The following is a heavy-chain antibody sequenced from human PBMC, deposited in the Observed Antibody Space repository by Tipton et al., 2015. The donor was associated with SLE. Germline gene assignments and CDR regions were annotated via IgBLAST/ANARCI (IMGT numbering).Heavy chain of an antibody. CDR1: GGSISSGDYY. Sequence: TLSLTCTVSGGSISSGDYYWSWFRQPPGKGLEWIGYIYDSGSTYYNPALKSRVTISIQTSKNQFSLKLSSVTAADTAVYYCARAFFSGSPGFEHWGQGTLVTVSS. CDR2: IYDSGST. D-gene: IGHD6-25*01. J-gene: IGHJ4*02. CDR3: ARAFFSGSPGFEH. V-gene: IGHV4-30-4*01.